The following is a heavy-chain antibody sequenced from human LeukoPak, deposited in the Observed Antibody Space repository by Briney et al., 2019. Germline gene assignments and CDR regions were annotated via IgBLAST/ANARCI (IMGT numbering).Heavy chain of an antibody. CDR3: AKDRGRRIVVVPATKWGTFDY. CDR2: IRRSGDST. CDR1: GFNFTDFA. J-gene: IGHJ4*02. Sequence: GGSLRLSCAASGFNFTDFAMTWVRQPPGKGLEWVSGIRRSGDSTYYADSVKGRFTISRDNSKNTLSLQMNSLRAEDTAVYYCAKDRGRRIVVVPATKWGTFDYWGQGTLVTVSS. D-gene: IGHD2-2*01. V-gene: IGHV3-23*01.